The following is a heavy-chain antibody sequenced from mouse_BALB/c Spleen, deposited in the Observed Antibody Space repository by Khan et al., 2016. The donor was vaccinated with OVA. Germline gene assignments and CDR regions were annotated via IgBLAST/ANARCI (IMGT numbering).Heavy chain of an antibody. D-gene: IGHD1-1*01. J-gene: IGHJ2*01. CDR2: INPSTGYT. CDR3: TGLGNSYGSTFVY. V-gene: IGHV1-7*01. Sequence: QVQLQQSGAELAKPGASVKMSCKASGYSFVNYWIHWVKQRPGQGLEWIGYINPSTGYTEYNQKFKEKATLTADKSSSTAYMQLSSLTSEDSAVYHGTGLGNSYGSTFVYWGQGTTLTVSS. CDR1: GYSFVNYW.